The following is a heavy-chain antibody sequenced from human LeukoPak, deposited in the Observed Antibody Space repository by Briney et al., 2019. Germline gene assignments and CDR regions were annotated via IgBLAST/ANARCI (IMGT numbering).Heavy chain of an antibody. D-gene: IGHD1-26*01. Sequence: PGGSLRLSCAASGFTVSSNYLSWVRPAPGKGLEWVSVIYSGGSTYYADSVQGRFTISRDNSKNTLYLQMNSLRAEDTAVYYCARELLGFVDYWGQGTLVTVSS. CDR1: GFTVSSNY. CDR2: IYSGGST. CDR3: ARELLGFVDY. J-gene: IGHJ4*02. V-gene: IGHV3-66*02.